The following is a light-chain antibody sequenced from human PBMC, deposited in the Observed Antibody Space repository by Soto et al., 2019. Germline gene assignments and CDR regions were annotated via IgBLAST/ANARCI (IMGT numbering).Light chain of an antibody. CDR1: RSNIGAGYD. J-gene: IGLJ1*01. V-gene: IGLV1-40*01. CDR2: RND. Sequence: QPVLTQPPSVSGAPGQRVTISCTGSRSNIGAGYDVHWYQQLPGTAPKLLIYRNDNRPSRVPDRFSGSKSGTSASLAITGLQAEDEADYYCQSFDSSLRDYVFGTGTKVTVL. CDR3: QSFDSSLRDYV.